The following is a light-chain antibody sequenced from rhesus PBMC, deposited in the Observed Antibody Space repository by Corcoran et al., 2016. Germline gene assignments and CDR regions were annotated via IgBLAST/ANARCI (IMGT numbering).Light chain of an antibody. Sequence: DIQMTQSPSSLSASVGDTVTITCRASQGISNNLAWYQQKPGKVPKLLIYYASKLQSGVPSRFSGSGSGTDFTLTISSLQPEDVATYYWQHGYGTPYSFGQGTKVEIK. CDR2: YAS. V-gene: IGKV1S15*01. CDR1: QGISNN. CDR3: QHGYGTPYS. J-gene: IGKJ2*01.